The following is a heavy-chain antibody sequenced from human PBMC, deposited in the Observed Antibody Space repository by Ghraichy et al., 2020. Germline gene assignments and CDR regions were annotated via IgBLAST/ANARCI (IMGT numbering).Heavy chain of an antibody. CDR2: INSDGSST. D-gene: IGHD1-26*01. V-gene: IGHV3-74*01. Sequence: ETLRLSCAASGFTFSSYWMHWVRQAPGKGLVWVSRINSDGSSTNYADSVKGRFTISRDNAKNTLHLQMNSLRAEDTAMFYCVRGRRASYSLDYWGQGTLVTVSS. CDR3: VRGRRASYSLDY. J-gene: IGHJ4*02. CDR1: GFTFSSYW.